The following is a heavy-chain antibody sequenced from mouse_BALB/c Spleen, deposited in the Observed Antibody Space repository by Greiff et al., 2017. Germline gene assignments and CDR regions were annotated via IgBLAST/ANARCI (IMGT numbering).Heavy chain of an antibody. D-gene: IGHD1-1*01. V-gene: IGHV14-4*02. CDR1: GFNITDYY. Sequence: DVQLQESGAELVRSGASVKLSCTASGFNITDYYMHWVKQRPEQGLEWIGWIDPENGDTEYAPKFQGKATMTADTSSNTAYLQLSSLTSEDTAVYYCNADYGSSRHFAYWGQGTLVTVSA. J-gene: IGHJ3*01. CDR2: IDPENGDT. CDR3: NADYGSSRHFAY.